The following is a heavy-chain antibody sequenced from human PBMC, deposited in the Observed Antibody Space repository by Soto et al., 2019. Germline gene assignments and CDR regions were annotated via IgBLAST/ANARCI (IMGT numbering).Heavy chain of an antibody. J-gene: IGHJ4*02. CDR1: GLTLVNAW. D-gene: IGHD2-15*01. CDR2: VKAKPDGGTA. Sequence: EVQLVESGGGLVKPGGSLSLSFAASGLTLVNAWLSGVGQAPGRGREWVGRVKAKPDGGTADYAAPVRGRFTISRDDSKNTLYLQMNSLETEDTAVYYCTTYQCSGGRCYSGPLDYWGQGTLVTVSS. CDR3: TTYQCSGGRCYSGPLDY. V-gene: IGHV3-15*01.